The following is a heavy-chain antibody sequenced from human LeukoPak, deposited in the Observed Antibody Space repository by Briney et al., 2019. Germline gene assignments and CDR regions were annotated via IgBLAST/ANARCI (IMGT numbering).Heavy chain of an antibody. CDR1: GFTFSSYS. CDR3: ARARGYSYGYSDY. D-gene: IGHD5-18*01. V-gene: IGHV3-48*01. CDR2: ISSSSSII. J-gene: IGHJ4*02. Sequence: GGALRLSCAGSGFTFSSYSMNWVRQAPGKGREWGSYISSSSSIIDYADSVKGRFTISRDNAKNSLYLQMNSLRAEDTAVYYCARARGYSYGYSDYWGQGTLVTVSS.